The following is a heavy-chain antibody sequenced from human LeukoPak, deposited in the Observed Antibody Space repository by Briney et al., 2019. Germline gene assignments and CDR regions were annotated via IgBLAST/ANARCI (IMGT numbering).Heavy chain of an antibody. V-gene: IGHV3-30-3*01. D-gene: IGHD1-26*01. CDR2: ISYDVNNK. CDR3: ARATWDPNYYYYMDV. CDR1: GFTFNSYA. J-gene: IGHJ6*03. Sequence: PGGSLRLSCAASGFTFNSYAMHWVRQAPGKGLEWVAVISYDVNNKYYADSVKGRFTISRDNSKNTLYLQMNSLRAEDTAVYFCARATWDPNYYYYMDVWGSGTTVTISS.